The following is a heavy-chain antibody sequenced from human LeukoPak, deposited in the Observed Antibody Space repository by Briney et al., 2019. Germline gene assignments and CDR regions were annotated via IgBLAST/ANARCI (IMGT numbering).Heavy chain of an antibody. CDR2: ISYDGSHK. J-gene: IGHJ4*02. CDR1: GFTFSTYA. CDR3: ARGRVLVVAASNFIDY. D-gene: IGHD2-15*01. V-gene: IGHV3-30*04. Sequence: PGGSLRLSCAASGFTFSTYAMHWVRQAPGKGLEWVGVISYDGSHKYYADSVKGRFTISRDNSKNTLYLQMNSLRAEDTAVYYCARGRVLVVAASNFIDYCGQGTLVTVSS.